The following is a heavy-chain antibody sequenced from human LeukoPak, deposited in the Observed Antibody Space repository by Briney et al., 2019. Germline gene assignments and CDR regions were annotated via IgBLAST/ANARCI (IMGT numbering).Heavy chain of an antibody. Sequence: GRSLRLSCAASGFTFSSYAMHWVRQAPGKGLEWVAVISYDGSNKYYADSVKGRFTISRDNAKNTLYLQMNSLRAEDTAVYYCARLEAAVFDYWGQGTLVTVSS. CDR1: GFTFSSYA. D-gene: IGHD6-13*01. CDR3: ARLEAAVFDY. J-gene: IGHJ4*02. V-gene: IGHV3-30-3*01. CDR2: ISYDGSNK.